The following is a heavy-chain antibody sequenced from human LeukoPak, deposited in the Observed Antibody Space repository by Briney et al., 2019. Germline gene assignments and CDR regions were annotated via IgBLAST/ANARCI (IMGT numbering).Heavy chain of an antibody. CDR1: GFTFSSYG. D-gene: IGHD3-16*02. J-gene: IGHJ4*02. Sequence: GGSLRLSCAASGFTFSSYGMHWVRQAPGKGLEWVAFIRYDGSNKYYADSVKGRFTISRDNSKNTLYLQMNSLRAEDTAVYYCARGDYVWGSYRYIYFDYWGQGTLVTVSS. CDR3: ARGDYVWGSYRYIYFDY. CDR2: IRYDGSNK. V-gene: IGHV3-30*02.